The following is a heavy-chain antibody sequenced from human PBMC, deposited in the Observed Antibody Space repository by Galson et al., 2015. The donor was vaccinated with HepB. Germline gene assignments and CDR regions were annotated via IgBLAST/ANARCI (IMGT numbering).Heavy chain of an antibody. V-gene: IGHV1-69*13. Sequence: SVKVSCKASGGTFNNYAFSWVRQAPGQGLEWMGGIITVFGAPNYAQKFRGRVTLTADESTSTVYMELSRLRSEDTAVYYCARNSGSKSADHIPNYYYYGMDVWGQGTTVTVSS. J-gene: IGHJ6*02. CDR1: GGTFNNYA. D-gene: IGHD3-10*01. CDR2: IITVFGAP. CDR3: ARNSGSKSADHIPNYYYYGMDV.